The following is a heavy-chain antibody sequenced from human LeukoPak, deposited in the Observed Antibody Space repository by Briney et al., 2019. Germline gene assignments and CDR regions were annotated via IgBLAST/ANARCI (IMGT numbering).Heavy chain of an antibody. CDR2: INHSGST. Sequence: KPSETLSLTCAAYGGSFSGYYWSWIRQPPGKGLEWIGEINHSGSTNYNPSLKSRVTISVDTSKNQFSLKLSSVTAADTAVYYCAREGGYYDSSGIDYWGQGTLVTVSS. V-gene: IGHV4-34*09. CDR3: AREGGYYDSSGIDY. D-gene: IGHD3-22*01. J-gene: IGHJ4*02. CDR1: GGSFSGYY.